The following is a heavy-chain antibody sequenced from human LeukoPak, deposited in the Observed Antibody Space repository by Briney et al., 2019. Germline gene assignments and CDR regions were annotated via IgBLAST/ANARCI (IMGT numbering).Heavy chain of an antibody. CDR3: AREDYSNYAPYFDY. D-gene: IGHD4-4*01. J-gene: IGHJ4*02. CDR2: IDPDGSST. V-gene: IGHV3-74*01. CDR1: GFTFSQYW. Sequence: GGSLRLSCEASGFTFSQYWMHWVRQAPGKGLVWVSRIDPDGSSTSYADSVKGRFTISRDNAKNTLYLQLNSLRAEDTAVYYCAREDYSNYAPYFDYWGQGTLVTVSS.